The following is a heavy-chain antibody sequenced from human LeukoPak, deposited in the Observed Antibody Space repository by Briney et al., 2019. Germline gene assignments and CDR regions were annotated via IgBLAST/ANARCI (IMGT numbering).Heavy chain of an antibody. CDR3: ARDKLRNSSGYYSRMQLFAFDI. V-gene: IGHV3-21*01. J-gene: IGHJ3*02. CDR1: GFTFSSYS. Sequence: GGSLRLSCAASGFTFSSYSMNWVRQAPGKGLEWVSSISSSSSYIHYADSVKGRFTISRDNAKNSLYLQMNSLRAEDTAVYYCARDKLRNSSGYYSRMQLFAFDIWGQGTMVTVSS. CDR2: ISSSSSYI. D-gene: IGHD3-22*01.